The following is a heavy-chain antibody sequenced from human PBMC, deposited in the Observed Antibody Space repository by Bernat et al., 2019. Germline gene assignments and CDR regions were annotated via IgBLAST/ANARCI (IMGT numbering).Heavy chain of an antibody. CDR2: ISGGSTYT. CDR1: GFTVSSNY. Sequence: VQLVESGGGLVQPGGSLRLSCAASGFTVSSNYMSWVRQAPGKGLEWVSYISGGSTYTSYADSVNGRFTMSRDNAKKSLFLQMNSLRAEDTAVYYCARALMSYYDRYDYWGQGTLVTVSS. V-gene: IGHV3-11*05. CDR3: ARALMSYYDRYDY. D-gene: IGHD3-16*01. J-gene: IGHJ4*02.